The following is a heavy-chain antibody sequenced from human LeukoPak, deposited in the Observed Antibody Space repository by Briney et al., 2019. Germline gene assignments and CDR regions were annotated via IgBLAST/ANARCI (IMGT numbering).Heavy chain of an antibody. Sequence: SETLSLTCAVYGGSFSGYYWSWIRQPPGKGLEWIGEINHSGSTNYNPSLKSRVTISVDTSKNQFSLKLSSVTAADTAVYYCARESIAAAGTGWYFDLWGRGTLVTVSS. J-gene: IGHJ2*01. D-gene: IGHD6-13*01. CDR2: INHSGST. CDR3: ARESIAAAGTGWYFDL. CDR1: GGSFSGYY. V-gene: IGHV4-34*01.